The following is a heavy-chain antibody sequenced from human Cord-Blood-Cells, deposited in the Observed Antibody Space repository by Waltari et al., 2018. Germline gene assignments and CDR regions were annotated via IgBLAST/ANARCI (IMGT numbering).Heavy chain of an antibody. Sequence: QMQLVQSGPEVTKPGTSVKVSCKASGFTFTSSAVQWVRQARGQRLEWIGWIVVGSGNTNYAQKFQERVTITRDMSTSTAYMELSSLRSEDTAVYYCAADNSSSWIYDYWGQGTLVTVSS. CDR2: IVVGSGNT. CDR1: GFTFTSSA. D-gene: IGHD6-13*01. V-gene: IGHV1-58*01. CDR3: AADNSSSWIYDY. J-gene: IGHJ4*02.